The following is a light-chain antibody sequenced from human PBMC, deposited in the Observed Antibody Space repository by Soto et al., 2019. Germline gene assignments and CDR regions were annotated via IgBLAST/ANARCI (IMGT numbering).Light chain of an antibody. V-gene: IGKV3-20*01. J-gene: IGKJ2*01. CDR1: QSVSSTY. CDR3: QQYCSSPVT. CDR2: CAS. Sequence: EIVLTQSPGTLSLSPGERATLSCRASQSVSSTYLAWYQQKPGQAPRLLIDCASNRATGIPDRFSGSGSVTDFTLTISRLEPEDFAVYYWQQYCSSPVTFGQGTKLEIK.